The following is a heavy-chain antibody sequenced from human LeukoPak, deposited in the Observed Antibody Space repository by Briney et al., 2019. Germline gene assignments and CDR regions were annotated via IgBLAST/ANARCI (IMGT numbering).Heavy chain of an antibody. Sequence: KPSETLSLTCTVSGGSISSSSYYWGWIRQPPGKGLEWIGSIYYSGSTYYNPSLKSRVTISVDTSKNQFSLKLSSVTAADTAVYYCAREGLRYFDWSLTFDYWGQGTLVTVSS. J-gene: IGHJ4*02. CDR1: GGSISSSSYY. CDR3: AREGLRYFDWSLTFDY. V-gene: IGHV4-39*07. D-gene: IGHD3-9*01. CDR2: IYYSGST.